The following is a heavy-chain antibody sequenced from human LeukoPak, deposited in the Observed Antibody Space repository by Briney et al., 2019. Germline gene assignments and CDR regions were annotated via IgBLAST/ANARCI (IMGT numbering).Heavy chain of an antibody. Sequence: GGSLRLSCAASGFSVTDIYMTWVRQAPGKGLEWVAIIFTDGRSYYGDSVKGRFTISRDRSRNTLYLQLNSLRVEDTATYYCARGECTGGSCPEHWGQGTLVTVSP. CDR2: IFTDGRS. D-gene: IGHD2-15*01. V-gene: IGHV3-66*02. CDR3: ARGECTGGSCPEH. J-gene: IGHJ4*02. CDR1: GFSVTDIY.